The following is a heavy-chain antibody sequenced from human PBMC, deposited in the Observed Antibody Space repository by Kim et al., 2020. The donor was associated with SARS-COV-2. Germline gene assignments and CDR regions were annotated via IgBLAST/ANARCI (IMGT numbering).Heavy chain of an antibody. CDR2: ISSSSSYI. J-gene: IGHJ6*02. CDR3: ASVFLPYCGGDCSTNYYYGMDV. Sequence: GGSLRLSCAASGFTFSSYSMNWVRQAPGKGLEWVSSISSSSSYIYYADSVKGRFTISRDNAKNSLYLQMNSLRAEDTAVYYCASVFLPYCGGDCSTNYYYGMDVWGQGTTVTVSS. D-gene: IGHD2-21*02. CDR1: GFTFSSYS. V-gene: IGHV3-21*01.